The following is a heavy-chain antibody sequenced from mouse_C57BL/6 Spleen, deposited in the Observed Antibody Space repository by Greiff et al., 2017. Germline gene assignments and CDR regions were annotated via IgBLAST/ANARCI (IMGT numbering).Heavy chain of an antibody. CDR1: GYAFSSYW. CDR3: EREIITTVVGGYFDV. CDR2: IYPGDGDT. J-gene: IGHJ1*03. Sequence: VKLQESGAELVKPGASVKISCKASGYAFSSYWMNWVKQRPGKGLEWIGQIYPGDGDTNYNGKFKGKATLTADKSSSTAYMQLSSLTSEDSAVYFCEREIITTVVGGYFDVWGTGTTVTVSS. V-gene: IGHV1-80*01. D-gene: IGHD1-1*01.